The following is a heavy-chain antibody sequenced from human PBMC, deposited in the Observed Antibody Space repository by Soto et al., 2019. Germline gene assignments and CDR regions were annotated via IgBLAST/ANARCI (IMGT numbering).Heavy chain of an antibody. J-gene: IGHJ6*04. V-gene: IGHV3-21*01. CDR1: GFTFSSYS. D-gene: IGHD6-13*01. Sequence: GGSLRLSCAASGFTFSSYSMNWVRQAPGKGLEWVSSISSSSSYIYYADSVKGRFTISRDNAKNSLYLQMNSLRAEDTAVYYWAIDPITQSWSWRGMDVRGKGTRVPVAS. CDR3: AIDPITQSWSWRGMDV. CDR2: ISSSSSYI.